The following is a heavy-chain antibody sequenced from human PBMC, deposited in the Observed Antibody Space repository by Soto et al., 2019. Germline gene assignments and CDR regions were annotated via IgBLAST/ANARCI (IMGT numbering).Heavy chain of an antibody. CDR2: INSDGSST. V-gene: IGHV3-74*01. Sequence: AGGALRHSCAAPGFTLSSYWMHLVRQAPGKGLVWVSRINSDGSSTFYADSVKGRFTISRDNAKNTLYLQMNSLRAEDTAVYYCASSLLTPFDYWGRGTLVTVSS. D-gene: IGHD7-27*01. CDR1: GFTLSSYW. CDR3: ASSLLTPFDY. J-gene: IGHJ4*02.